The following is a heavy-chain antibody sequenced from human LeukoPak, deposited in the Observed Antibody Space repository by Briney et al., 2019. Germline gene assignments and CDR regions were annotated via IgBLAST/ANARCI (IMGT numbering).Heavy chain of an antibody. J-gene: IGHJ1*01. CDR1: GFTFSGYE. Sequence: GSLRLSCAASGFTFSGYEMNWVRQAPGKGLEWVSYISSSGSTIYYADSVKGRFTISRDNAKNSLYLQMNSLRAEDTAVYYCARDSFRYYYDSSGTTDSEYFQHWGQGTLVTVSS. CDR3: ARDSFRYYYDSSGTTDSEYFQH. CDR2: ISSSGSTI. D-gene: IGHD3-22*01. V-gene: IGHV3-48*03.